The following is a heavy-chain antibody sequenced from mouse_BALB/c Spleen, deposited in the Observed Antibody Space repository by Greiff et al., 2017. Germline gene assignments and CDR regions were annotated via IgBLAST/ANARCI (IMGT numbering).Heavy chain of an antibody. D-gene: IGHD1-2*01. CDR3: ARDATTARSYFDY. CDR2: ISSGGSYT. CDR1: GFTFSSYA. V-gene: IGHV5-9-4*01. Sequence: EVHLVESGGGLVKPGGSLKLSCAASGFTFSSYAMSWVRQSPEKRLEWVAEISSGGSYTYYPDTVTGRFTISRDNAKNTLYLEMSSLRSEDTAMYYCARDATTARSYFDYWGQGTTLTVSS. J-gene: IGHJ2*01.